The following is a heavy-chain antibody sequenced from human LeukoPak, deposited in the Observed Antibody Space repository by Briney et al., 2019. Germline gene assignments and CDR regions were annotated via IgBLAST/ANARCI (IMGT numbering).Heavy chain of an antibody. D-gene: IGHD3-10*01. Sequence: SSETLSLTCTVSGGSISSSSYYWGWIRQPPGKGLEWIGGISYSGSTYHNPSLKSRVTISVDTSKNQFSLKLSSVTAADTAVYYCVSLRVPGIYYYYYGMDVWGQGTTVTVSS. J-gene: IGHJ6*02. CDR3: VSLRVPGIYYYYYGMDV. V-gene: IGHV4-39*01. CDR1: GGSISSSSYY. CDR2: ISYSGST.